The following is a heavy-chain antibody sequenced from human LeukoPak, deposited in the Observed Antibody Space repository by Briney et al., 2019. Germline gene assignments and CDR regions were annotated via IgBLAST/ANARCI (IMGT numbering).Heavy chain of an antibody. CDR1: GGSFSGYY. J-gene: IGHJ4*02. V-gene: IGHV4-4*07. CDR2: INTSGST. Sequence: MASETLSLTCAVYGGSFSGYYWSWIRQPAGKGLEWIGRINTSGSTKYNPSLKSRVIMSVDTSKNQFSLKLSSVTAADTAVYYCARDLYRYCTGGSCRQFDYWGQGTLVTVSS. CDR3: ARDLYRYCTGGSCRQFDY. D-gene: IGHD2-15*01.